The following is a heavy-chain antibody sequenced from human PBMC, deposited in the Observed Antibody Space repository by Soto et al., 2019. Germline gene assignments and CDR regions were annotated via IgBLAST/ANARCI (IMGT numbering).Heavy chain of an antibody. D-gene: IGHD2-2*01. CDR2: ISSSGIAI. J-gene: IGHJ3*02. CDR1: GFTFSKYS. Sequence: GGSLRLSCAASGFTFSKYSMNWVRQAPGKGLEWVSYISSSGIAIYYADTVQGRFTISRDNAKNSLYLQMDSPRPEDTAVYYCARDIILVPAAPDAFDIWGQGTMVTVSS. CDR3: ARDIILVPAAPDAFDI. V-gene: IGHV3-48*01.